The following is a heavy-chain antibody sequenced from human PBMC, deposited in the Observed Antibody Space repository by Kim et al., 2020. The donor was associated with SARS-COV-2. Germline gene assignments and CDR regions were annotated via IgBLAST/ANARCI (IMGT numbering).Heavy chain of an antibody. CDR1: GFTFSSYD. D-gene: IGHD3-10*01. CDR3: AGKYGSGNMDV. J-gene: IGHJ6*04. V-gene: IGHV3-13*01. CDR2: IGTAGDT. Sequence: GGSLRLSCAASGFTFSSYDMHWVRQVTGKGLEWVSVIGTAGDTYYPGSLKGRFTISRENAKNSLYLQMNSRGADDTAVYYCAGKYGSGNMDVWGKGTTVTVSS.